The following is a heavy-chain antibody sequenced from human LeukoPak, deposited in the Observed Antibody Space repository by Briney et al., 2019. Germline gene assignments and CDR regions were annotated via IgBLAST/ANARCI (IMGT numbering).Heavy chain of an antibody. J-gene: IGHJ3*02. CDR2: IYTSGST. CDR3: ASRGFSNRLIHDAFDI. Sequence: PSETLSLTCTVSGGSISSYYWSWIRQPAGKGLEWIGRIYTSGSTNYNPSLKSRVTMSVDTSKNQFSLKLSSVTAADTAVYYCASRGFSNRLIHDAFDIWGQGTMVTVSS. CDR1: GGSISSYY. V-gene: IGHV4-4*07. D-gene: IGHD4-11*01.